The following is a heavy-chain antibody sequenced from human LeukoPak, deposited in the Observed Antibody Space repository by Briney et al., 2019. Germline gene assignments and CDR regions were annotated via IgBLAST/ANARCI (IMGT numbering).Heavy chain of an antibody. CDR3: AKDRHYYDSSGYYYGLEYFQH. D-gene: IGHD3-22*01. CDR2: ITGSAANT. CDR1: GFTFSSYA. Sequence: PGGSLRLSCAASGFTFSSYAMTWVRQPPGKGLEGVSSITGSAANTYYADSVKGRFTISRDNSKNTLYLQMNSLRAEDTAVYYCAKDRHYYDSSGYYYGLEYFQHWGQGTLVTVSS. J-gene: IGHJ1*01. V-gene: IGHV3-23*01.